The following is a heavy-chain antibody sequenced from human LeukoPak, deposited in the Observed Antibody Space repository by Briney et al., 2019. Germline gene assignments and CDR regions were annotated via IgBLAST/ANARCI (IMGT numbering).Heavy chain of an antibody. CDR1: GYTFTGYY. J-gene: IGHJ4*02. Sequence: ASVKVSCKASGYTFTGYYMHWVRQAPGQGLEWMGRINPNSGGINYAQKFQGRVTMTRDTSISTAYMELSRLRSDDTAVYYCARRPRTGTTVDYWGQGTLVTVSS. V-gene: IGHV1-2*06. CDR3: ARRPRTGTTVDY. CDR2: INPNSGGI. D-gene: IGHD1-1*01.